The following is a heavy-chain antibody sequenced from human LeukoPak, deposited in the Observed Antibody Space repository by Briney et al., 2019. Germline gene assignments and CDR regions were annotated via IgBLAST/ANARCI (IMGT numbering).Heavy chain of an antibody. V-gene: IGHV3-53*01. D-gene: IGHD1-26*01. CDR2: IYSGGST. Sequence: GGSLRLSCVAPGFSFSNFAMSWVRQAPGKGLEWVSVIYSGGSTYYADSVKGRFTISRDNSKNTLYLQMNSLRAEDTAVYYCARVEKLLRYYYYYYMDVWGKGTTVTVSS. CDR1: GFSFSNFA. CDR3: ARVEKLLRYYYYYYMDV. J-gene: IGHJ6*03.